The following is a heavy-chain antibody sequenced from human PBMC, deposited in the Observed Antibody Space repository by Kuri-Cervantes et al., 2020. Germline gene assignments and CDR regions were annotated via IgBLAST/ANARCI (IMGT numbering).Heavy chain of an antibody. CDR2: ISAYNGNT. D-gene: IGHD6-6*01. CDR1: GYTFTSYY. V-gene: IGHV1-18*04. CDR3: ARWSSSDNWFDP. Sequence: ASVKVSCKASGYTFTSYYMHWVRQAPGQGLEWMGWISAYNGNTNYAQKLQGRVTMTTDTSTSTAYMELRSLRSDDTAVYYYARWSSSDNWFDPWGQGTLVTVSS. J-gene: IGHJ5*02.